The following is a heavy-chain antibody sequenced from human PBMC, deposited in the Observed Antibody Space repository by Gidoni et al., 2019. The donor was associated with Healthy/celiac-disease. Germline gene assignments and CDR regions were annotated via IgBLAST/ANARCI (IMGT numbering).Heavy chain of an antibody. CDR1: GGSISSSSYY. CDR2: IYYSGST. V-gene: IGHV4-39*01. J-gene: IGHJ4*02. Sequence: QLQLQESGPGLVKPSETLSRTCTVSGGSISSSSYYWGWIRQPPGKGLEWIGSIYYSGSTYYNPSLKSRVTISVDTSKNQFSLKLSSVTAADTAVYYCAGGGDITMIVVVNNYFDYWGQGTLVTVSS. D-gene: IGHD3-22*01. CDR3: AGGGDITMIVVVNNYFDY.